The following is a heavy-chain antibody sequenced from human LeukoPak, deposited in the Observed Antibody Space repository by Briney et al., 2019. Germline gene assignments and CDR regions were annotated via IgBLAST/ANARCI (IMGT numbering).Heavy chain of an antibody. D-gene: IGHD3-22*01. CDR2: IYYSGST. V-gene: IGHV4-59*01. J-gene: IGHJ3*02. CDR3: ARAVDLGLPGYYDSSGPRGAFDI. CDR1: GGSISSYY. Sequence: SETLSLTCTASGGSISSYYWSWIRQPPGKGLEWIGYIYYSGSTNYNPSLKSRVTISVDTSKNQFSLKLSSVTAADTAVYYCARAVDLGLPGYYDSSGPRGAFDIWGQGTMVTVSS.